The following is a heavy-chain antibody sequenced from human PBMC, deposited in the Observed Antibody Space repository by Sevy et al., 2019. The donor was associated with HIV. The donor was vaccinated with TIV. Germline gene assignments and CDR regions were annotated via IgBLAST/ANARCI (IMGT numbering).Heavy chain of an antibody. CDR3: ARAPPVVGVRGAPSWFDP. CDR2: INHSGST. V-gene: IGHV4-34*01. J-gene: IGHJ5*02. Sequence: SESLSLTCAVYGGSFSGYYWNWIRQSPGKGLEWIGEINHSGSTHYNPSLKSRVTISVDTSKNQFSLRLNSVTAADTAGYYCARAPPVVGVRGAPSWFDPWGQGMLVTVSS. D-gene: IGHD2-2*01. CDR1: GGSFSGYY.